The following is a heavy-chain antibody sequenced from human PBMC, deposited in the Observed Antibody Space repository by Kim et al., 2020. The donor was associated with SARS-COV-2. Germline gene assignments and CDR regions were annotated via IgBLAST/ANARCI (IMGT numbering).Heavy chain of an antibody. CDR3: ARDLAVAGTGWGEDDY. V-gene: IGHV3-33*01. Sequence: GGSLRLSCAASGFTFSSYGMHWVRQAPGKGLEWVAVIWYDGSNKYYADSVKGRFTISRDNSKNTLYLQMNSLRAEDTAVYYCARDLAVAGTGWGEDDYWGQGTLVTVSS. CDR1: GFTFSSYG. D-gene: IGHD6-19*01. J-gene: IGHJ4*02. CDR2: IWYDGSNK.